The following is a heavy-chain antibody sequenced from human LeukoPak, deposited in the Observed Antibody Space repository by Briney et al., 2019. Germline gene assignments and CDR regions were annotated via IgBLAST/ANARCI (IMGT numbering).Heavy chain of an antibody. CDR2: ISSSGSTI. CDR1: GFTFSSYE. J-gene: IGHJ4*02. V-gene: IGHV3-48*03. D-gene: IGHD6-6*01. CDR3: ARALDIAARPFDY. Sequence: PTGGSLRLSCAASGFTFSSYEMNWVRQAPGKGLEWVSYISSSGSTIYYADSVKGRFTISRDNAKNSPYLQMNSLRAEDTAVYYCARALDIAARPFDYWGQGTLVTVSS.